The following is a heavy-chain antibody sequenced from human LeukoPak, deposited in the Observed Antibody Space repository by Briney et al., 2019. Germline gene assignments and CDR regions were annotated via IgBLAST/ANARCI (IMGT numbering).Heavy chain of an antibody. J-gene: IGHJ3*02. V-gene: IGHV1-24*01. CDR2: FDPEDGET. D-gene: IGHD5-24*01. CDR3: ATTTTTPDALDI. CDR1: GYTLTELS. Sequence: ASVKVSCKVSGYTLTELSMHWVRQAPGKGLEWMGGFDPEDGETIYAQKFQGRVTMTEDTSTDTAYMELSSLRSEDTAVYYCATTTTTPDALDIWGQGTMVTVSS.